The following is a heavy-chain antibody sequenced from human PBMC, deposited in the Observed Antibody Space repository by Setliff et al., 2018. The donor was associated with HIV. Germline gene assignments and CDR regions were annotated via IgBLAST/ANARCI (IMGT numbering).Heavy chain of an antibody. CDR1: GFTFSSYS. J-gene: IGHJ4*02. Sequence: GGSLRLSCAASGFTFSSYSMSWDRQAPGKGLEWVSAITSSGGTTYYADSVKGRFTISRENSKNTLYLQMGSLRAEDMAVYYCARRGYCSSTTCYYDYWGQGTLVTVSS. D-gene: IGHD2-2*01. CDR2: ITSSGGTT. V-gene: IGHV3-23*01. CDR3: ARRGYCSSTTCYYDY.